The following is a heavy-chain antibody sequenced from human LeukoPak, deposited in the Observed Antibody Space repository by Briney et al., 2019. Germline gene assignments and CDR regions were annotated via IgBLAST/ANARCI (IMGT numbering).Heavy chain of an antibody. CDR2: IWYDGSNK. V-gene: IGHV3-33*06. J-gene: IGHJ4*02. CDR3: AKGAYYDSSGYQISGYYFDY. Sequence: PGRSLRLFCAASGFSFSSYGMHWVRQATGKGLEWVAVIWYDGSNKYYADSVKGRFTISRDNSKNTLYLQMNSLRAEDTAVYYCAKGAYYDSSGYQISGYYFDYWGQGTLVTVS. D-gene: IGHD3-22*01. CDR1: GFSFSSYG.